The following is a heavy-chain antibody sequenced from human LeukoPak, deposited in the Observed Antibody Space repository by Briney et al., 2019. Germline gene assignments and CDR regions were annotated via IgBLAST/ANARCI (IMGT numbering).Heavy chain of an antibody. CDR3: AREMGAWDLDY. CDR2: IKQDGSEK. D-gene: IGHD1-26*01. J-gene: IGHJ4*02. CDR1: GFTFSSYW. Sequence: GGSLRLSCAASGFTFSSYWMSWFRQAPGKGREWVANIKQDGSEKYYVDSLKGRLTISRDNAKNSLYLQMNSLRAEDTAVYYCAREMGAWDLDYWGQGTLVTVSS. V-gene: IGHV3-7*01.